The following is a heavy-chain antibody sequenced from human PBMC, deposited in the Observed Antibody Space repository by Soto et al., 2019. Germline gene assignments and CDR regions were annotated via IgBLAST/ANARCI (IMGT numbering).Heavy chain of an antibody. CDR1: GYTFTSYG. CDR2: ISAYNGNT. Sequence: QVQLVQSGAEVKKPGASVKVSCKASGYTFTSYGISWVRQAPGQGLEWMGWISAYNGNTNYAQKLQGRVTMTTDTFTRPVYMQPRSPRSDDPAVYYCARAAGGSGELYLWGQGTLVTVSS. J-gene: IGHJ4*02. CDR3: ARAAGGSGELYL. V-gene: IGHV1-18*01. D-gene: IGHD3-16*01.